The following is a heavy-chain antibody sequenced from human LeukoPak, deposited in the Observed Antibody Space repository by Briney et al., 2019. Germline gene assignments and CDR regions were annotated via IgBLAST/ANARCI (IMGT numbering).Heavy chain of an antibody. CDR2: IYSDNT. Sequence: GGSLRLSCTVSGFTVSSNSMSWVRQAPGRGLERVSFIYSDNTHYSDSVKGRFTISRDNSKNTLYLQMNSMRAEDTAVYYCARRAGAYSHPYDYWGQGTLVTVSS. J-gene: IGHJ4*02. V-gene: IGHV3-53*01. CDR3: ARRAGAYSHPYDY. D-gene: IGHD4/OR15-4a*01. CDR1: GFTVSSNS.